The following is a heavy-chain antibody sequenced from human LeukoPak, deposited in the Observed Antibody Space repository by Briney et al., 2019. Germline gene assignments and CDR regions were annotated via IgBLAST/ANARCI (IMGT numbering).Heavy chain of an antibody. V-gene: IGHV3-30-3*01. CDR1: GFTFSSYA. J-gene: IGHJ3*02. CDR2: ISYDGSNK. Sequence: SGGSLRLSCAASGFTFSSYAMHWVRQAPGKGLEWVAVISYDGSNKYYADSVKGRFTISRDNSKNMLYLQMNSLRAEDTAVYYCARDHHDAFDIWGQGTMVTVSS. CDR3: ARDHHDAFDI.